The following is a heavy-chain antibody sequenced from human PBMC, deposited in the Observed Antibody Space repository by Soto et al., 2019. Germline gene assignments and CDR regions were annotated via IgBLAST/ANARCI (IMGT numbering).Heavy chain of an antibody. CDR3: ARGARQWLASYYFDY. CDR1: GFTFSSYS. V-gene: IGHV3-21*01. J-gene: IGHJ4*02. CDR2: ISSSSSYI. Sequence: EVQLVESGGGLVKPGGSLRLSCAASGFTFSSYSMNWVRQAPGKGLEWVSSISSSSSYIYYADSVKGRFTISRDNAKNSLYLQMNGLRAEDTAVYYCARGARQWLASYYFDYWGQGTLVTVSS. D-gene: IGHD6-19*01.